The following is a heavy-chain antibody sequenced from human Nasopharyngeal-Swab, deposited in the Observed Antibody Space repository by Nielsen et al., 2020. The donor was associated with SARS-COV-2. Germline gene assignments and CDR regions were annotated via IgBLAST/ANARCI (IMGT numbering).Heavy chain of an antibody. CDR1: GFTFSGSA. D-gene: IGHD6-25*01. J-gene: IGHJ4*02. CDR2: IRSKANSYAT. Sequence: GESLKISCAASGFTFSGSAMHWVRQASGKGLEWVGRIRSKANSYATAYAASVKGRFTISRDDSKNTAYLQMNSLKTEDTAVYYCTRLRYSSGLDYWGQGTLDTVSS. V-gene: IGHV3-73*01. CDR3: TRLRYSSGLDY.